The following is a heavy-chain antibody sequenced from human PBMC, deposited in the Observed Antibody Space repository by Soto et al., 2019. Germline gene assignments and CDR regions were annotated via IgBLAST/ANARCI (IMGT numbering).Heavy chain of an antibody. V-gene: IGHV3-15*01. Sequence: PGGSLRLSCAASGFTFSSAWMTWVRQAPGKGLEWVGRIKSKGYGGTSDYAAPVKGRFTISRDDSKNTLYLQMNSLKTEDTAVYYCTPEVWGFCTSTSCYEFGSDYWGQGTLVTVSS. CDR2: IKSKGYGGTS. D-gene: IGHD2-2*01. J-gene: IGHJ4*02. CDR3: TPEVWGFCTSTSCYEFGSDY. CDR1: GFTFSSAW.